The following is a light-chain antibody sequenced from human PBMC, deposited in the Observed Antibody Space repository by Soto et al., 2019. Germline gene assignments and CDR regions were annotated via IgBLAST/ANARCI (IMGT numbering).Light chain of an antibody. CDR1: NIGSKS. J-gene: IGLJ2*01. CDR2: YDS. V-gene: IGLV3-21*04. CDR3: RVWDSSSDHVV. Sequence: SYELTQPPSVSVAPGKTARITCGGNNIGSKSVHWYQQKPGQAPVLVISYDSDRPSGIPERFSGSNSGNTATLTISRVEAGDEADFYCRVWDSSSDHVVFGGGTKVTVL.